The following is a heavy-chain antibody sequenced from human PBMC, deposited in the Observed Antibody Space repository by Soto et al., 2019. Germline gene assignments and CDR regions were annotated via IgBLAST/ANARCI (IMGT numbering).Heavy chain of an antibody. D-gene: IGHD2-21*02. CDR2: INAGNGNT. J-gene: IGHJ4*02. V-gene: IGHV1-3*05. Sequence: QVQLVQSGAEEKKPGASVKVSCKASGYTFTSYAMHWVRQAPGQRLEWMGWINAGNGNTKYSQKFQGRVPITRDTSASTAYMELSRLRSEDTAVYYCARSIVVVTALDYWCQGTLVTVAS. CDR3: ARSIVVVTALDY. CDR1: GYTFTSYA.